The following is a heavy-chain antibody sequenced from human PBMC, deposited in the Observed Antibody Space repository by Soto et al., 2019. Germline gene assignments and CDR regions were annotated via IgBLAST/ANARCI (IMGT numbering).Heavy chain of an antibody. D-gene: IGHD2-2*02. Sequence: SVKVFCKASGGTFSSYAISWVRQAPGQGLEWMGGIIPIFGTANYAQKFQGRVTITADESTSTAYMELSSLRSEDTAVYYCARDLSGCSSTSCYSAFDIWGQGTMVTVSS. V-gene: IGHV1-69*13. CDR2: IIPIFGTA. CDR1: GGTFSSYA. CDR3: ARDLSGCSSTSCYSAFDI. J-gene: IGHJ3*02.